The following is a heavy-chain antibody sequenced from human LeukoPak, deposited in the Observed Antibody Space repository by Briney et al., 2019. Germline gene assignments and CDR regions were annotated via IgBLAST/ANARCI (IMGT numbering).Heavy chain of an antibody. CDR1: GFTFSTYW. CDR2: IKQDGSEK. Sequence: PGGSLRLSCAASGFTFSTYWMTWVRQAPGKGLEWVANIKQDGSEKYYVDSVRGRFTISRDNAKNSLSLQMNSLRAEDTAVYYCASNYGGWGQGTLVTVSS. CDR3: ASNYGG. D-gene: IGHD4-11*01. V-gene: IGHV3-7*03. J-gene: IGHJ4*02.